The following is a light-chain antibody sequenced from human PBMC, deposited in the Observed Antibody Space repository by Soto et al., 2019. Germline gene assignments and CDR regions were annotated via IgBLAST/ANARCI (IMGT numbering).Light chain of an antibody. Sequence: QSALTQPASVSGSPGQSITISCTGTSSDVGGYNYVSWYQQHPGKAPKLMIYDVSNRPSGVSNRFSGSKSGNSASLTISGLQAEDEADYYCSSYTSSSPPLDVEFGVGTKHTVL. CDR3: SSYTSSSPPLDVE. CDR1: SSDVGGYNY. V-gene: IGLV2-14*01. CDR2: DVS. J-gene: IGLJ2*01.